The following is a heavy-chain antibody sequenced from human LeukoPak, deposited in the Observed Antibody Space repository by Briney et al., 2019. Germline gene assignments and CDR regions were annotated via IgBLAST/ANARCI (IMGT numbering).Heavy chain of an antibody. J-gene: IGHJ6*03. Sequence: GGSLRVSCEASEFTFASYAMTWVRLTPGKGLEWVASIGGSGTHTNYADSVRGRFTISRDNSKNTLYLQMNSLRAEDTAVYYFGRNQNGTTLGVLNFWAKGT. V-gene: IGHV3-23*01. CDR2: IGGSGTHT. CDR3: GRNQNGTTLGVLNF. D-gene: IGHD2/OR15-2a*01. CDR1: EFTFASYA.